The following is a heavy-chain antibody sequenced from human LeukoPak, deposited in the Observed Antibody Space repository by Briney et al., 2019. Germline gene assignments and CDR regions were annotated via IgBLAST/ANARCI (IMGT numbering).Heavy chain of an antibody. CDR2: IYYSGSS. V-gene: IGHV4-59*12. D-gene: IGHD6-6*01. Sequence: SETLSLTCTVSGGSISSYYWSWIRQPPGKGLEWIGYIYYSGSSNYNPSLKSRVTISVDRSKNQFSLKLSSVTAADTAVYYCARESGSSIAARPDYWGQGTLVTVSS. CDR1: GGSISSYY. J-gene: IGHJ4*02. CDR3: ARESGSSIAARPDY.